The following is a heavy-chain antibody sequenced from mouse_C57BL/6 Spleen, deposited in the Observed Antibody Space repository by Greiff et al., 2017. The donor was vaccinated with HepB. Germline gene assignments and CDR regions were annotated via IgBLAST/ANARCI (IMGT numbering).Heavy chain of an antibody. V-gene: IGHV1-76*01. D-gene: IGHD3-2*02. J-gene: IGHJ2*01. CDR2: IYPGSGNT. CDR1: GYTFTDYY. CDR3: ARLGQLRLPDY. Sequence: VHLVESGAELVRPGASVKLSCKASGYTFTDYYINWVKQRPGQGLEWIARIYPGSGNTYYNEKFKGKATLTAEKSSSTAYMQLSSLTSEDSAVYFCARLGQLRLPDYWGQGTTLTVSS.